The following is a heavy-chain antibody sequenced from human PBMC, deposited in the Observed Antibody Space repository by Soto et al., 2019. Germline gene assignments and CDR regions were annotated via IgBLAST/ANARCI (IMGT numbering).Heavy chain of an antibody. V-gene: IGHV4-4*07. J-gene: IGHJ4*02. Sequence: QVQLQESGPGLVKPSETLSLTCSVSGDSISRKYWSWLRQPAGGGLEWIGRIYTTGATNYNSARKSRVSMSVDTSKTQFSLRLTSVTAADTAVYFCAMTVIAPSPYLDHWGQGLLVTVSS. CDR2: IYTTGAT. D-gene: IGHD4-17*01. CDR3: AMTVIAPSPYLDH. CDR1: GDSISRKY.